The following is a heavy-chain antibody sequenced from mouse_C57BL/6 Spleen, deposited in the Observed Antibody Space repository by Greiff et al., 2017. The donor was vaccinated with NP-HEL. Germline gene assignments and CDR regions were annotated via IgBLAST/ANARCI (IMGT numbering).Heavy chain of an antibody. CDR2: ISDGGSYT. Sequence: EVKVVESGGGLVKPGGSLKLSCAASGFTFSSYAMSWVRQTPEKRLEWVATISDGGSYTYYPDNVKGRFTISRDNAKNNLYLQMSHLKSEDTAMYYCAREGGTAYWGQGTLVTVSA. CDR1: GFTFSSYA. D-gene: IGHD4-1*01. CDR3: AREGGTAY. J-gene: IGHJ3*01. V-gene: IGHV5-4*01.